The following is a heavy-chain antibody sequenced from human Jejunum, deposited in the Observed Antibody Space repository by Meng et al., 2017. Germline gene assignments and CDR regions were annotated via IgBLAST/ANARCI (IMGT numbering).Heavy chain of an antibody. Sequence: QVPLQEWGPGLVRPSETLSLTCTVCGGSVRSGNYYWSWIRQPPGKGLEWIGYIYYSGSTNYNPSLKSRVTISVDTSKNQFSLKLSSVTAADTAVYYCARGGFFEAAAANLIDSWGQGTLVTVSS. V-gene: IGHV4-61*01. CDR1: GGSVRSGNYY. CDR3: ARGGFFEAAAANLIDS. J-gene: IGHJ4*02. D-gene: IGHD6-13*01. CDR2: IYYSGST.